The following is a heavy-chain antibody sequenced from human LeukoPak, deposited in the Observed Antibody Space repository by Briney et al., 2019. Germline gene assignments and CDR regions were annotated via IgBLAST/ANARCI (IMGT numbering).Heavy chain of an antibody. D-gene: IGHD3-3*01. CDR3: ARGRAYYDFWSGYGDAFDI. Sequence: GGSLRLSCAASGFTCSSYSMNWVRQAPGKGLEWVSYISSSSSTIYYADSVKGRFTISRDNSKNTLYLQMNSLRAEDTAVYYCARGRAYYDFWSGYGDAFDIWGQGTMVTVSS. V-gene: IGHV3-48*01. CDR2: ISSSSSTI. CDR1: GFTCSSYS. J-gene: IGHJ3*02.